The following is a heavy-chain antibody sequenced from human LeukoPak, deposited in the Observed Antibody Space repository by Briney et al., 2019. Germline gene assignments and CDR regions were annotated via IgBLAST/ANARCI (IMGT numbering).Heavy chain of an antibody. CDR3: ARAMVRGVIPSYFDY. CDR2: ISSSGSTI. CDR1: GFTFSDYY. V-gene: IGHV3-11*04. D-gene: IGHD3-10*01. Sequence: GGSLRLSCAASGFTFSDYYMSWIRQAPGKGLEWVSYISSSGSTIYYADSVKGRFTISRDNAKNSLYLQMNSLRAEDTAVYYCARAMVRGVIPSYFDYWGQGTLVTVSS. J-gene: IGHJ4*02.